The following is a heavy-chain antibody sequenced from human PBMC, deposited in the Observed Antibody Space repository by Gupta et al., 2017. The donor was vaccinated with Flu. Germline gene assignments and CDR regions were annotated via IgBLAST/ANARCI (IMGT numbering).Heavy chain of an antibody. CDR3: AVNRDGYNYKDDAFDI. V-gene: IGHV1-18*01. CDR2: ISAYNGNT. J-gene: IGHJ3*02. D-gene: IGHD5-12*01. CDR1: GYTFTSYG. Sequence: QVQLVQSGAEVKKPGASVKVSCKASGYTFTSYGISWVRPAPGQGLEWMGWISAYNGNTNYAQKLQGRVTMTTDTSTSTAYMELRSLRSDDTAVYYCAVNRDGYNYKDDAFDIWGQGTMVTVSS.